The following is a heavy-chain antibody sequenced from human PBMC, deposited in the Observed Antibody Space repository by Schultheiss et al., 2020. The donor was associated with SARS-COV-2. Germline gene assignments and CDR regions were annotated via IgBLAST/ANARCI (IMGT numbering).Heavy chain of an antibody. CDR2: IYYSGST. CDR3: AKAYRVGRSVTTAQGY. D-gene: IGHD4-17*01. Sequence: SETLSLTCTVSGGSISSSSYYWGWIRQPPGKGLEWIGSIYYSGSTNYNPSLKSRVTMSVDTSKNQFSLKLSSVTAADTAVYYCAKAYRVGRSVTTAQGYWGQGTLVTVSS. CDR1: GGSISSSSYY. J-gene: IGHJ4*02. V-gene: IGHV4-39*07.